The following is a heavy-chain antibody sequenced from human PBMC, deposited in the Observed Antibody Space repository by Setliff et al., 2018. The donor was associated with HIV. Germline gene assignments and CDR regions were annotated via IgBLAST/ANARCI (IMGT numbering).Heavy chain of an antibody. CDR2: NSAYNGNT. Sequence: ASVKVSCKASGYTFDRYGISLVRQAPGQGLEWTGWNSAYNGNTNYAQKFQGRVTMTRDTCKSTAYMELRSLRSDDTAVYYCARVWDWNYDLGYWGQGTLVTVSS. CDR1: GYTFDRYG. CDR3: ARVWDWNYDLGY. D-gene: IGHD1-7*01. J-gene: IGHJ4*02. V-gene: IGHV1-18*01.